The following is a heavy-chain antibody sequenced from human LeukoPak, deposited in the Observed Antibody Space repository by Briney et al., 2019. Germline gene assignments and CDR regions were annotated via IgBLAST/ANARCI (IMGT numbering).Heavy chain of an antibody. CDR1: GGTFSSYA. Sequence: SVKVSCKACGGTFSSYAISWVRQAPGQGLEWMGRIIPILGIANYAQKFQGRVTITADKSTSTAYMELSSLRSEDTAVYYCARVRFGELSPYDYWGQGTLVTVSS. V-gene: IGHV1-69*04. CDR2: IIPILGIA. J-gene: IGHJ4*02. D-gene: IGHD3-10*01. CDR3: ARVRFGELSPYDY.